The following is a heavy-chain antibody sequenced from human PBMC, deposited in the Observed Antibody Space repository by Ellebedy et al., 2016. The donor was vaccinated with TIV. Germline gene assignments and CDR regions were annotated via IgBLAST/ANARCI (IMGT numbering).Heavy chain of an antibody. CDR3: AKDLSRGKQWLVDYYYYYMDV. Sequence: GGSLRLXXAASGFTFSSYGMHWVRQAPGKGLEWVAVISYDGSNKYYADSVKGRFTISRDNSKNTLYLQMNSLRAEDTAVYYCAKDLSRGKQWLVDYYYYYMDVWGKGTTVTVSS. V-gene: IGHV3-30*18. D-gene: IGHD6-19*01. CDR1: GFTFSSYG. CDR2: ISYDGSNK. J-gene: IGHJ6*03.